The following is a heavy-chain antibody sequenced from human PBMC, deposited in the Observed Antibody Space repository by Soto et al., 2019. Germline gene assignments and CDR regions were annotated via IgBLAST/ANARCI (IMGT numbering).Heavy chain of an antibody. V-gene: IGHV5-51*01. CDR2: IYPGDSDT. CDR3: ASLRPNGSSWYRDDGFDI. CDR1: GYSFTSYW. D-gene: IGHD6-13*01. J-gene: IGHJ3*02. Sequence: PGESLKISCKGSGYSFTSYWIGWVRQMPGKGLEWMGIIYPGDSDTRYSPSFQGQVTISADKSISTAYLQWSSLKASDTAMYYCASLRPNGSSWYRDDGFDIWGQGTMVTVSS.